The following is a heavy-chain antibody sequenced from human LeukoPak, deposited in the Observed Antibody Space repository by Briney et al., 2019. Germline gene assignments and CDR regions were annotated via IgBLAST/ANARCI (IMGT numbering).Heavy chain of an antibody. CDR1: GYSFATYG. CDR3: ARVVNDYGDYVPLDY. J-gene: IGHJ4*02. Sequence: ASVKVSCKASGYSFATYGISWVRQAPGQGLEWMGWISAYSGNTKYAQKFQGRVTMTTDTSTNTAYMELRSLRSDDTAVYYCARVVNDYGDYVPLDYWGQGTLVTVSS. CDR2: ISAYSGNT. V-gene: IGHV1-18*04. D-gene: IGHD4-17*01.